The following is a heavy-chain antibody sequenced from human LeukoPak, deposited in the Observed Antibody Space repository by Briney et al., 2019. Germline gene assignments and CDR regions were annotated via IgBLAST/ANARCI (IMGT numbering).Heavy chain of an antibody. V-gene: IGHV3-48*01. J-gene: IGHJ6*03. CDR3: ARDYPPVYSYGWFYYMDV. D-gene: IGHD5-18*01. CDR1: GFTFRSHW. Sequence: PGGSLRLSCVDSGFTFRSHWLSWVRQAPGKGLEWVSYISSSSSTIYYADSVKGRFTISRDNAKNSLYLQMNSLRAEDTAVYYCARDYPPVYSYGWFYYMDVWGKGTTVTVSS. CDR2: ISSSSSTI.